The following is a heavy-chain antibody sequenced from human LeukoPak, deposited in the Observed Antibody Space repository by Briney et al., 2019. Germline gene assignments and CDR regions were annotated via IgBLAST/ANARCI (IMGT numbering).Heavy chain of an antibody. CDR2: INHSGST. CDR1: GGSISSYY. J-gene: IGHJ3*02. Sequence: SETLSLTCTVSGGSISSYYWSWIRQPPGKGLEWIGEINHSGSTNYNPSLKSRVTISVDTSKNQFSLKLSSVTAADTAVYYCARERPPYYYGSGSYRAFDIWGQGTMVTVSS. CDR3: ARERPPYYYGSGSYRAFDI. V-gene: IGHV4-34*01. D-gene: IGHD3-10*01.